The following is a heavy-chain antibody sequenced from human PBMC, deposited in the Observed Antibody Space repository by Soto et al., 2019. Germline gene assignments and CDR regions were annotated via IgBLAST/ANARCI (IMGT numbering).Heavy chain of an antibody. J-gene: IGHJ4*02. CDR1: GFSLSTSGMC. Sequence: KSGPTLVNPTQTLTLTCTFSGFSLSTSGMCVSWIRQPPGKALEWLALIDWDDDKYYSTSLKTRLTISKDTSKNQVVLTMTNMDPVDTATYYCARNTYYYGSGSYGAVDYWGQGTLVTVSS. CDR2: IDWDDDK. CDR3: ARNTYYYGSGSYGAVDY. D-gene: IGHD3-10*01. V-gene: IGHV2-70*01.